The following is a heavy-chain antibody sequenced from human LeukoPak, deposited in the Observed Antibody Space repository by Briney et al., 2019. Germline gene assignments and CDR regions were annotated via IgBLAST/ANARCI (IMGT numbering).Heavy chain of an antibody. CDR2: IWYDGSNQ. CDR1: GFTFSNYG. CDR3: ARDLSSSWSPGV. Sequence: GGSLRLPCITSGFTFSNYGFHWVRQAPGKGLEWTAAIWYDGSNQYYPDSVKGRFTISRDNPKNTIYLQMNSLRIEDTAMYYCARDLSSSWSPGVWGQGTMVSVSS. V-gene: IGHV3-33*01. D-gene: IGHD6-13*01. J-gene: IGHJ3*01.